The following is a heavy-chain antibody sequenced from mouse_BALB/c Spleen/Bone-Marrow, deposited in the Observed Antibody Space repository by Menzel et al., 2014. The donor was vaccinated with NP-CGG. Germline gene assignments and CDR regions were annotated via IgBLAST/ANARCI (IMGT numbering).Heavy chain of an antibody. CDR3: ARGRTTVVSDY. Sequence: VQGVESGAEVVKPGASVKVSCKASGYTFTNYWMQWVKQRPGQGLEWIGEIEPSDSYTNYNQDFKGKATLTVDKSSSTAYMQLSSLTSEDSAVYCCARGRTTVVSDYWGQGTSLTVSS. CDR2: IEPSDSYT. D-gene: IGHD1-1*01. J-gene: IGHJ2*02. V-gene: IGHV1-69*02. CDR1: GYTFTNYW.